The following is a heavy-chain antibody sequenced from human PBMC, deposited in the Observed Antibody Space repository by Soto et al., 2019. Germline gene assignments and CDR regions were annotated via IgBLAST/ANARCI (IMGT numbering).Heavy chain of an antibody. CDR3: VRDRDWAFDI. V-gene: IGHV3-48*02. CDR1: GYALRDYS. CDR2: TGTRRKYT. Sequence: WGSLRLSCAASGYALRDYSMNWVRQAPGKGLEWVSYTGTRRKYTFYADSVRGRFTISRDDARNSVYLQLNSLRDEDTAVYYCVRDRDWAFDIWGQGTMVTVSS. D-gene: IGHD3-9*01. J-gene: IGHJ3*02.